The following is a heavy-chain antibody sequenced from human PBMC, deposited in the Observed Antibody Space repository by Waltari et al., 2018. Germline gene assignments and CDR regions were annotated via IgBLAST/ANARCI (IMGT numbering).Heavy chain of an antibody. D-gene: IGHD3-3*01. CDR2: IYYSGST. J-gene: IGHJ5*02. V-gene: IGHV4-39*07. CDR3: ARESFLEWLSRRFDP. Sequence: QLLLQESGPGLVKPSETLSLTCTVSRGSISSSSYYCAWIRQPPGKGLEWIGSIYYSGSTYYNPSLKSRVTISVDTSKNQFSLKLSSVTAADTAVYYCARESFLEWLSRRFDPWGQGTLVTVSS. CDR1: RGSISSSSYY.